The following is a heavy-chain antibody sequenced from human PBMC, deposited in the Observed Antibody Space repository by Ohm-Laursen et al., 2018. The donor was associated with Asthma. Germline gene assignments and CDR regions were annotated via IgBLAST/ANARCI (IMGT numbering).Heavy chain of an antibody. Sequence: GASVKVSCNASGYTFTSYAMHWVRQAPGQRLEWMGWINAGNGNTKYSQKFQGRVTITRDTSASTAYMELSSLRSEDTAVYYCARDPYYDFWSGYYRGYYYYGMDVWGQGTTVTVSS. V-gene: IGHV1-3*01. CDR3: ARDPYYDFWSGYYRGYYYYGMDV. D-gene: IGHD3-3*01. CDR1: GYTFTSYA. J-gene: IGHJ6*02. CDR2: INAGNGNT.